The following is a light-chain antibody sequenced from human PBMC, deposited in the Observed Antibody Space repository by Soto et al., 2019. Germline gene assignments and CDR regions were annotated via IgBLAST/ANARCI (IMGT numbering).Light chain of an antibody. J-gene: IGKJ4*01. CDR2: GAS. V-gene: IGKV3D-15*01. CDR3: QQYNNWPLT. Sequence: EIVLTQSPGTLSLSPGERATLSCRASQSVSSNNLAWYQQRPGQAPRVVIYGASTRATGIPTRFSGSGSGTEFTLTISSLQSEDFAAYYCQQYNNWPLTFGGGTKVDIK. CDR1: QSVSSN.